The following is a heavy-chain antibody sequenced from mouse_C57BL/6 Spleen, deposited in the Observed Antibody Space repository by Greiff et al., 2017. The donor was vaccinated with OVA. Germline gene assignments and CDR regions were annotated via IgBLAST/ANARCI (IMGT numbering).Heavy chain of an antibody. CDR1: GYTFTSYW. CDR3: ARSEYGSSPHWYFDV. J-gene: IGHJ1*03. D-gene: IGHD1-1*01. V-gene: IGHV1-53*01. CDR2: INPSNGGT. Sequence: QVQLQQPGTELVKPGASVKLSCKASGYTFTSYWMHWVKQRPGQGLEWIGNINPSNGGTNYNEKFKSKATLTVDKSSSTAYMQLSSLTSEDSAVYYCARSEYGSSPHWYFDVWGTGTTVTVSS.